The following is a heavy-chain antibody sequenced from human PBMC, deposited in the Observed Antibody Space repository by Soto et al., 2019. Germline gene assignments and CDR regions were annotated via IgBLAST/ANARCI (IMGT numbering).Heavy chain of an antibody. D-gene: IGHD5-12*01. J-gene: IGHJ6*03. CDR2: ISNGGGTT. Sequence: PRGSLRLSCAASGFTFSNYAMSWVRQSPGKGLEWVSVISNGGGTTYYADSVKGRFTISRDNSKNTLYLQMNSLRAEDTAVYYCAKGVRWLPYMDVWGKGTTVTVSS. CDR1: GFTFSNYA. CDR3: AKGVRWLPYMDV. V-gene: IGHV3-23*01.